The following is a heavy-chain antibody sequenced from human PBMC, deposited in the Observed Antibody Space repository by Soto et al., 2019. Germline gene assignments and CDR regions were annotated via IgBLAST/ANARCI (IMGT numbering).Heavy chain of an antibody. CDR1: GFTFRDYD. V-gene: IGHV3-11*01. J-gene: IGHJ5*02. CDR3: ARKGPRAARPNH. Sequence: QVQLVESGGGLVRPGGSLRLSCAASGFTFRDYDMSWIRQAPGKGLEWVSCISSSGTATYYADSVKGRFTISRDNAKNSLDVEMNRLRGEGSAVYYWARKGPRAARPNHWGQGTLVTVSS. D-gene: IGHD6-6*01. CDR2: ISSSGTAT.